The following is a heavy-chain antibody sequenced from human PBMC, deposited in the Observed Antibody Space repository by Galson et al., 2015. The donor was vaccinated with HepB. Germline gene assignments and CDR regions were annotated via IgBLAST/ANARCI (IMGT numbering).Heavy chain of an antibody. CDR2: ISWNSGSI. V-gene: IGHV3-9*01. Sequence: SLRLSCAASGFTFDDYAMHWVRQAPGKSLEWVSDISWNSGSIGYADSVKGRFTISRDNAKNSLYLQMNSLRAENTALYYCAKWRDGSQFDYWGQGTLVTVSS. D-gene: IGHD5-12*01. CDR1: GFTFDDYA. CDR3: AKWRDGSQFDY. J-gene: IGHJ4*02.